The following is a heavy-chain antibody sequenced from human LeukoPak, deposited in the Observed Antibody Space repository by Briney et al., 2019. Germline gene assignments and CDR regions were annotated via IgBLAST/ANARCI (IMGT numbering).Heavy chain of an antibody. J-gene: IGHJ4*02. Sequence: GGSLRPSRAASGFTFAGYAMSWVRQAPGKGLEWVSTISGSGGSTYYADSVKGQFTISRDNSKNTLYLQMNSLRAEDTAVYYCAKDSDSSGYYPFDYWGQGTLVTVSS. V-gene: IGHV3-23*01. CDR1: GFTFAGYA. CDR3: AKDSDSSGYYPFDY. D-gene: IGHD3-22*01. CDR2: ISGSGGST.